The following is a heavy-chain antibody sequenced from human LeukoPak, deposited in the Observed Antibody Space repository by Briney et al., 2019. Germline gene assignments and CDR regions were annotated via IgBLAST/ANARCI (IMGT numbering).Heavy chain of an antibody. V-gene: IGHV3-23*01. CDR1: GFTFSNYA. CDR2: ISGSGGST. J-gene: IGHJ4*02. CDR3: AKNGGGQCYSHLDS. D-gene: IGHD2-21*01. Sequence: GGSLRLSCAASGFTFSNYAMTWVRQAPGKGREWVSGISGSGGSTYYVDSVKGRFTISRDNSKNTLYLQMNSLREEDTALYFCAKNGGGQCYSHLDSWGQGNLVTVSS.